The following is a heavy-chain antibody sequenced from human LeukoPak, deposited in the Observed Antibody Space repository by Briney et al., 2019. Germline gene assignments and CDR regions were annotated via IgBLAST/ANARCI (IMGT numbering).Heavy chain of an antibody. D-gene: IGHD3-10*01. CDR2: MNPNSGNT. CDR1: GYTFTSFD. Sequence: ASVKVSCKASGYTFTSFDIHWVRQATGQGLEWMGWMNPNSGNTGYAQKFQGRVTMTRNTSISAAYMELSSLRAEDTAVYYCAKSYGSGSPFDYWGQGTLVTVSS. J-gene: IGHJ4*02. V-gene: IGHV1-8*01. CDR3: AKSYGSGSPFDY.